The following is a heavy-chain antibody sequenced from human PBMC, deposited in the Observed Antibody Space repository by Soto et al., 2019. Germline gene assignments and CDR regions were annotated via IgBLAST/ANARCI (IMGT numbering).Heavy chain of an antibody. CDR2: ISAHNGNP. D-gene: IGHD1-1*01. Sequence: QVHLVQSGAEVKKPGASVKVSCKGSGYAFTTYGITWVRQAPGQGLEWMGWISAHNGNPNYAQKPQGRVTVTRDTSTSTAYMELRSRRSDDTAVYYCARGRYGDYWGQGALVTVSS. J-gene: IGHJ4*02. CDR3: ARGRYGDY. CDR1: GYAFTTYG. V-gene: IGHV1-18*01.